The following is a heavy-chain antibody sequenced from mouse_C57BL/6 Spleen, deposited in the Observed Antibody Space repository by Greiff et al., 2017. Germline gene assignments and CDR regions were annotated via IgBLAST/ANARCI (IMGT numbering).Heavy chain of an antibody. J-gene: IGHJ4*01. Sequence: QVQLQQPGAELVKPGASVKMSCKASGYTFTSYWITWVKQRPGQGLEWIGDIYPGSGSTNYNEKFKRKATLTVDTSSSTAYMQLSSLTSEDSAVYYCARNPVYYDYDAMDYWGQGTSVTVAS. CDR1: GYTFTSYW. D-gene: IGHD2-1*01. CDR3: ARNPVYYDYDAMDY. V-gene: IGHV1-55*01. CDR2: IYPGSGST.